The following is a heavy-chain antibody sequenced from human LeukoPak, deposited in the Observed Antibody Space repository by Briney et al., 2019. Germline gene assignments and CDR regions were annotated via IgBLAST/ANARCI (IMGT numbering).Heavy chain of an antibody. V-gene: IGHV3-23*01. CDR2: ISGSGGST. CDR3: ARNYYGSGSYDAFDI. Sequence: GGSLRLSCAASGFTFSSYAMSWVRQPPGKGLEWVSSISGSGGSTYYADSVKGRFTISRDNSKNTLYLQMNSLRAEDTAVYYCARNYYGSGSYDAFDIWGQGTMVTVSS. CDR1: GFTFSSYA. J-gene: IGHJ3*02. D-gene: IGHD3-10*01.